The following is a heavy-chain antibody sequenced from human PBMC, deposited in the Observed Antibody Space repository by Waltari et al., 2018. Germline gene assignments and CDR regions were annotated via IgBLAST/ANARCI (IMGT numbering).Heavy chain of an antibody. D-gene: IGHD3-3*01. CDR3: ARDQVDFWTARGMDV. CDR1: GFTVSSNY. V-gene: IGHV3-53*01. Sequence: EVQLVESGGGLIQPGGSLRLSCAASGFTVSSNYMSWVRQAPGKGLEWGSVIYSGGSTYYADSVKGRFTISRDNSKNTLYLQMNSLRAEDTAVYYCARDQVDFWTARGMDVWGQGTTVTVSS. J-gene: IGHJ6*02. CDR2: IYSGGST.